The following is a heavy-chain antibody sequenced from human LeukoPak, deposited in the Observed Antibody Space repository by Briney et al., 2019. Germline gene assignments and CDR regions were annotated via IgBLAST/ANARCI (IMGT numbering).Heavy chain of an antibody. CDR1: GGSISSYY. V-gene: IGHV4-59*01. J-gene: IGHJ6*02. CDR3: AKDVLSGMDV. CDR2: IYYSGST. Sequence: SETLSLTCTVSGGSISSYYWSWIRQPPGKGLEWIGYIYYSGSTNYNPSLKSRVTISVDTSKNQFSLKLSSVTAADTAVYYCAKDVLSGMDVWGQGTTVTVSS. D-gene: IGHD3-10*02.